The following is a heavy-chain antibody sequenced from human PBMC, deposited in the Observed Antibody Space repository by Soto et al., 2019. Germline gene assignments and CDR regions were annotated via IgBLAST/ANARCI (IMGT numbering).Heavy chain of an antibody. CDR2: IYSGGST. CDR1: GFTVSSNY. J-gene: IGHJ6*03. D-gene: IGHD4-4*01. CDR3: ARDLGYSSLGAYMDV. Sequence: GGSLRLSCAASGFTVSSNYMSWVRRAPGKGLEWVSVIYSGGSTYYADSVKGRFTISRHNSKNTLYLQMNSLRAEDTAVYYCARDLGYSSLGAYMDVWGKGTTVTVSS. V-gene: IGHV3-53*04.